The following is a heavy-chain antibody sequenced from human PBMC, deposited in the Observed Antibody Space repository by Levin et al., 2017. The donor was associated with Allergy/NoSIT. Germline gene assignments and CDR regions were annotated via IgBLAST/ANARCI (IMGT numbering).Heavy chain of an antibody. CDR1: GFTFSSYD. D-gene: IGHD3-16*02. CDR3: ARANYDYVWGSYRSHAFDI. CDR2: IGTAGDT. Sequence: GESLKISCAASGFTFSSYDMHWVRQATGKGLEWVSAIGTAGDTYYPGSVKGRFTISRENAKNSLYLQMNSLRAGDTAVYYCARANYDYVWGSYRSHAFDIWGQGTMVTVSS. J-gene: IGHJ3*02. V-gene: IGHV3-13*04.